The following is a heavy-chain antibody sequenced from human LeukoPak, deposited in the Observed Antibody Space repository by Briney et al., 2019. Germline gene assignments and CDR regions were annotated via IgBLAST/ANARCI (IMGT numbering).Heavy chain of an antibody. Sequence: GGSLRLSCAASGLTFTSYAMTWVRQAPGKGLEWVSVISGSGASTNYADSVKGRFTISRDNPKNTLYLQMNSLRAEDTAVYYCAKSGTTYYSEYYFDYWGQGTLVTVSS. CDR3: AKSGTTYYSEYYFDY. D-gene: IGHD1/OR15-1a*01. J-gene: IGHJ4*02. CDR2: ISGSGAST. CDR1: GLTFTSYA. V-gene: IGHV3-23*01.